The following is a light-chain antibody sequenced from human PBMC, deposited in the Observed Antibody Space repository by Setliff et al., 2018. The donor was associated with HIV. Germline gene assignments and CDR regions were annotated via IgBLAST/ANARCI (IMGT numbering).Light chain of an antibody. CDR1: SSDVGFFNY. CDR3: SSCTTITTYV. Sequence: QSALTQPRSVSGSRGQSVTISCTGTSSDVGFFNYVSWYRQHPGKAPKLIIFDVSNRPSGISDRFSGSKSGNTASLAISGLQAEDEADYYCSSCTTITTYVFGPGTKVTVL. V-gene: IGLV2-14*03. CDR2: DVS. J-gene: IGLJ1*01.